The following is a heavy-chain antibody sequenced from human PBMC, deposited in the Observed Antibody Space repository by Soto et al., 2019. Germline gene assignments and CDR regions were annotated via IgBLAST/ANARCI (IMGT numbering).Heavy chain of an antibody. CDR3: ARQSTMVRGANLWGYYYYYMDV. CDR2: IYYSGNT. Sequence: SETLSLTCTVSGGSISSSSYYWGWIRQPPGKGLEWIGSIYYSGNTYYNPSLKSRVTISVDTSKNQFSLKLSSVTGADTAVYYCARQSTMVRGANLWGYYYYYMDVWGKGTTVT. J-gene: IGHJ6*03. CDR1: GGSISSSSYY. V-gene: IGHV4-39*01. D-gene: IGHD3-10*01.